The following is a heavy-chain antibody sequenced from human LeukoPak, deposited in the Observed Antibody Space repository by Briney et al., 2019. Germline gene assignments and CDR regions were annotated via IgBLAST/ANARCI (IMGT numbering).Heavy chain of an antibody. J-gene: IGHJ3*02. V-gene: IGHV4-59*01. CDR1: GGSISSYY. Sequence: SETLSLTCTVSGGSISSYYWSWIRLPPGKGLEWIGYLSKSGNTNYSPSLRSRVTIFGDTSKNQFFLKLSSVTAADTAVYYCARARYVNSFYAFDIWGQGTLVTVSS. D-gene: IGHD3-9*01. CDR3: ARARYVNSFYAFDI. CDR2: LSKSGNT.